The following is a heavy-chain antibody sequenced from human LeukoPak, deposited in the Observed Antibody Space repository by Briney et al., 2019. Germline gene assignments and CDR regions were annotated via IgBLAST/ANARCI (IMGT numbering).Heavy chain of an antibody. Sequence: ASVKVSCKASGYIFTSYGISWVRQAPGQGLEWMGWINPNSGGTNYAQKFQGRVTMTRDTSISTAYMELSRLLSGDTAVYYCARGKTMVYCGGDCYRFDNWGQGTLVTVSS. V-gene: IGHV1-2*02. CDR3: ARGKTMVYCGGDCYRFDN. CDR1: GYIFTSYG. CDR2: INPNSGGT. D-gene: IGHD2-21*02. J-gene: IGHJ4*02.